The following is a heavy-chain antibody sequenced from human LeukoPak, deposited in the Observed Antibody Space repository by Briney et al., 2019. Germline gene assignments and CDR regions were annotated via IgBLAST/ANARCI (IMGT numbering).Heavy chain of an antibody. J-gene: IGHJ4*02. CDR3: VSPRGYDSNYYFDY. CDR1: GFIFSSYG. Sequence: GGSLRLSCTASGFIFSSYGMHWVRQAPGKGLEWVAFIRYDGSNKYYADSVKGRFTISRDNSKNTLYLQMNSLRPEDTAIYSCVSPRGYDSNYYFDYWGQGTLVTVSS. V-gene: IGHV3-30*02. CDR2: IRYDGSNK. D-gene: IGHD5-12*01.